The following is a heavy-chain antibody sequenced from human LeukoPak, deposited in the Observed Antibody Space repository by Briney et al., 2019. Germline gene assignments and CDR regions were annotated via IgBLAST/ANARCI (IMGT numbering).Heavy chain of an antibody. V-gene: IGHV5-10-1*01. CDR2: IDPSDSYT. J-gene: IGHJ4*02. CDR1: GYSFTSYW. Sequence: GESLKISCKGSGYSFTSYWISWVRQMPGKGLEWMGRIDPSDSYTNYSPSFQGHVTISADRSISTAYLQWSSLKASDTAMYYCARCAVSSYHDTSGYYYFDSWGRGTLVTVSS. CDR3: ARCAVSSYHDTSGYYYFDS. D-gene: IGHD3-22*01.